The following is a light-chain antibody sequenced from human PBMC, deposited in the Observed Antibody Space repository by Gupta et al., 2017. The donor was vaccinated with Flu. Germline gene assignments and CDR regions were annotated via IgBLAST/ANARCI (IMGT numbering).Light chain of an antibody. CDR3: SSNTSGSTRV. J-gene: IGLJ2*01. CDR1: GSVVVGYNF. Sequence: TGSVVVGYNFFSQYRQYPGTAPKVVVYDVSNRASAVSNRFSGSRSGNTASITSSGLEAEADDYYYCSSNTSGSTRVFGGGTKLTVL. CDR2: DVS. V-gene: IGLV2-14*04.